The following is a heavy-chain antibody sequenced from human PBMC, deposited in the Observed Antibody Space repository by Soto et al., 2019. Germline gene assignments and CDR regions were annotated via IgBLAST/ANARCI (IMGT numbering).Heavy chain of an antibody. J-gene: IGHJ4*02. V-gene: IGHV4-31*03. Sequence: SETLSLTCTVSGHSLSSGGYYWSWIRQHPGKGLEWVRYIYFTGTTLYNPSLKSRLAISVDTSKNQFSLKLTSVTAADTAVYYCARDWGSSGWPNWGQGVLVTVSS. CDR2: IYFTGTT. D-gene: IGHD6-19*01. CDR3: ARDWGSSGWPN. CDR1: GHSLSSGGYY.